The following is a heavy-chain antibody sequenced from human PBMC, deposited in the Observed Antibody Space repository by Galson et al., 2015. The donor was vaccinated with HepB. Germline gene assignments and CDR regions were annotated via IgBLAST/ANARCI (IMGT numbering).Heavy chain of an antibody. CDR2: INSDGSIT. Sequence: SLRLSCAASGFSISSYWMHWVRQAPEKGLVWVSRINSDGSITNYADSVKGRFTISRDNAKNTLFLQMNSPRAEDTAVYYCQVVTLSWGQGTLVTVSS. CDR1: GFSISSYW. J-gene: IGHJ5*02. CDR3: QVVTLS. D-gene: IGHD3-22*01. V-gene: IGHV3-74*01.